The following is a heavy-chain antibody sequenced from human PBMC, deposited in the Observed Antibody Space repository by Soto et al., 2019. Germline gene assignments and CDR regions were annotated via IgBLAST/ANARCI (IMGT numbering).Heavy chain of an antibody. CDR2: ISSSGTTI. D-gene: IGHD3-16*02. CDR3: AKGFVWGSYRASMEV. J-gene: IGHJ6*02. V-gene: IGHV3-11*01. Sequence: QGQLGESGGGLAKPGGSLRLSCAASGFTFSDYYMSWIRQAPGKGLEWVSYISSSGTTIYYADSVKGRFTISRDNARNSRLLQMTSLRAEDTAVYYCAKGFVWGSYRASMEVWGPGTGVSVSS. CDR1: GFTFSDYY.